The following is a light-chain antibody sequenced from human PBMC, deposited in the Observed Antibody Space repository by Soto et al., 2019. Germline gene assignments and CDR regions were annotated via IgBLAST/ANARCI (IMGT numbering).Light chain of an antibody. CDR2: GAS. J-gene: IGKJ1*01. CDR1: QSVDSN. Sequence: EVVMTQSPATLSVSPGDGATLSCRASQSVDSNLAWYQQKPGQAPRLLIYGASTRATGIPARFSGSGSGTEFTLTISSLQSEDFAVYYCQQYIYWPWTFGQGTKVDI. CDR3: QQYIYWPWT. V-gene: IGKV3-15*01.